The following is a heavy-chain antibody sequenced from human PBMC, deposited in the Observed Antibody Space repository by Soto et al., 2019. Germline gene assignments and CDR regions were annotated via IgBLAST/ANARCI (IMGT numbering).Heavy chain of an antibody. CDR3: ARDLASATGTFDY. CDR1: GFTFSGYS. CDR2: ISSTSNNM. D-gene: IGHD1-1*01. V-gene: IGHV3-21*02. J-gene: IGHJ4*02. Sequence: EVQLVESGGGLVKPGESLRLSCAGSGFTFSGYSMNWVRQAPGKGLEWVSSISSTSNNMYYADSVKGRFTMSRDNAKNSLYLQMNSLRVDYTAVYYCARDLASATGTFDYWGQGTLVTVSS.